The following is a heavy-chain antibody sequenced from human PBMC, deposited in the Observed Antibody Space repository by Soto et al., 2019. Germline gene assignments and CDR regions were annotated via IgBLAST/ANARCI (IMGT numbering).Heavy chain of an antibody. V-gene: IGHV3-74*01. CDR1: GFTFSSYW. CDR3: AVDCCYRD. CDR2: ISRDGSTT. J-gene: IGHJ4*02. Sequence: EVQLVESGGGLVQPGGSLRLSCAASGFTFSSYWMHWVRQPPGKGLVWVSRISRDGSTTRYADSVKGRFTISRDNAKNMLYLQTNSLSAEDTAVYYCAVDCCYRDWGQGTLVIVSS. D-gene: IGHD2-2*02.